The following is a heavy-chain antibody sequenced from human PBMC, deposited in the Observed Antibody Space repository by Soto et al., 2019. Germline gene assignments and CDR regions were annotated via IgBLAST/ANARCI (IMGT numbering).Heavy chain of an antibody. J-gene: IGHJ4*02. D-gene: IGHD4-17*01. Sequence: SETLSLTCAVFGGPFSGYYCSWIRQPPGKGLEWIGEINHRGSTNYNPSLKSRVTISLDTSKIQFSMKLISVTAADTAVYYCARGRITVTKHFDYWGQGTLVTVSS. CDR1: GGPFSGYY. CDR2: INHRGST. V-gene: IGHV4-34*01. CDR3: ARGRITVTKHFDY.